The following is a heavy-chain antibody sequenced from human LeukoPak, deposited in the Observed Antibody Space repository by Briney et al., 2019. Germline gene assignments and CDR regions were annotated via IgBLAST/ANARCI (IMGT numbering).Heavy chain of an antibody. V-gene: IGHV1-2*02. CDR3: ARGPIVGATTIVY. CDR2: INPNSGGT. D-gene: IGHD1-26*01. J-gene: IGHJ4*02. CDR1: GYTFTGYY. Sequence: ASVKVSCKTSGYTFTGYYMYWVRQAPGQGLEWMGWINPNSGGTNYAQKFQGRVTMTRDTSISTAYMELSRLRSDDTAVYYCARGPIVGATTIVYWGQGTLVTVSS.